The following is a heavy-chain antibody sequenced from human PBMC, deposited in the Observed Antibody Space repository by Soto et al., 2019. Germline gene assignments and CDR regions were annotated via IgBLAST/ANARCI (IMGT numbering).Heavy chain of an antibody. CDR1: GFTFSSYG. CDR3: ATEGVIIVSGAFDI. CDR2: IWYDGSNK. V-gene: IGHV3-33*01. D-gene: IGHD3-10*01. Sequence: GGSLRLSCAASGFTFSSYGMHWVRQAPGKGLEWVAVIWYDGSNKYYADSVKGRFTISRDNSKNTLYLQMNSLRAEDTAVYYCATEGVIIVSGAFDIWGQGTMVTVSS. J-gene: IGHJ3*02.